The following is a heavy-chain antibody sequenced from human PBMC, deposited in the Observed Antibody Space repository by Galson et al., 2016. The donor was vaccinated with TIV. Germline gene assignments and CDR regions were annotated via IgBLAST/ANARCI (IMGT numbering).Heavy chain of an antibody. J-gene: IGHJ4*02. CDR1: GFTFSSFG. V-gene: IGHV3-33*01. CDR2: IWYDGTNT. CDR3: AREVACGGACYYFDF. Sequence: SLRLSCAASGFTFSSFGMHWVRQAPGKGLEWVALIWYDGTNTYYADSVRGRFTISRDNSKNTLYVQMNSLRAEDTALYYCAREVACGGACYYFDFWGRGTLVTVSS. D-gene: IGHD2-21*02.